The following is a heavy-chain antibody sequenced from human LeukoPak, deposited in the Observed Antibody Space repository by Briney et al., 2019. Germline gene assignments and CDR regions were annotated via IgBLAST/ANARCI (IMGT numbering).Heavy chain of an antibody. V-gene: IGHV4-4*07. CDR2: IYSSGST. D-gene: IGHD6-13*01. CDR3: ARDRCTRSSSCRVWYFDL. CDR1: GGSISSYY. J-gene: IGHJ2*01. Sequence: SETLSLTCTVSGGSISSYYWSWIRQPAGKGLEWIGRIYSSGSTDYNPSLKSRVTISVDTSKNQFSLKLSSVTAADTAVYYCARDRCTRSSSCRVWYFDLWGRGTLVTVSS.